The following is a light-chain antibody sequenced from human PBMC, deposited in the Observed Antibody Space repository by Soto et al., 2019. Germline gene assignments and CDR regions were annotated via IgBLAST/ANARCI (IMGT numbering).Light chain of an antibody. CDR3: QQYGRSPPT. V-gene: IGKV3-20*01. CDR2: GAS. J-gene: IGKJ5*01. Sequence: EIVLTQSPGTLSLSPGERATPSCRASQSVSSTYLAWYQQKPGQAPRLLIYGASSRATGIPDRFSGSGSGTDFTLTISRLEPEDYAVYYCQQYGRSPPTFGQGTRLEIK. CDR1: QSVSSTY.